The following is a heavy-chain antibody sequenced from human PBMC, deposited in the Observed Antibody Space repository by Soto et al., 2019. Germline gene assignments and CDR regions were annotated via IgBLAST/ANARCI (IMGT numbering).Heavy chain of an antibody. CDR3: ARSAATVLDY. J-gene: IGHJ4*02. Sequence: QVQLQESGPGLVKPSGTLSLTCTVSGGSMSSSNWWNWVRQSPGKGLEWIGEAHHSGRTNYNPSLKSRVTISVDKSTNHFYLKLTSVTAADTAVYYCARSAATVLDYWGQGTLVTVSS. CDR1: GGSMSSSNW. D-gene: IGHD5-18*01. V-gene: IGHV4-4*02. CDR2: AHHSGRT.